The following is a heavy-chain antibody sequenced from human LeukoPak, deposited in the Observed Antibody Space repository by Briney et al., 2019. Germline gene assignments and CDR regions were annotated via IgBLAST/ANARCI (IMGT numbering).Heavy chain of an antibody. V-gene: IGHV3-66*01. CDR3: ARDSSGPLY. CDR2: IYSSGGT. CDR1: GFTVSNNY. Sequence: GGSLRLSCAASGFTVSNNYMSWVRQTPGKGLEWVSVIYSSGGTYYADSVKGRFTISRDNSKNTLYLQMNSLSAEDTATYYCARDSSGPLYWGQGTLVTVSS. J-gene: IGHJ4*02. D-gene: IGHD6-19*01.